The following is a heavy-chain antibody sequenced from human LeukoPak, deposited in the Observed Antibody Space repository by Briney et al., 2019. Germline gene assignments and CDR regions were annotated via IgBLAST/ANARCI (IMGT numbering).Heavy chain of an antibody. J-gene: IGHJ6*03. CDR2: MNPNSGNT. CDR3: ARGYYGSGSLTYYYMDV. D-gene: IGHD3-10*01. CDR1: GYTFTSYD. Sequence: ASVKVSCKASGYTFTSYDINWVRQATGQGLEWMGWMNPNSGNTGYAQKFQGRVTITRNTSISTAYMELSSLRSEDTAVYYCARGYYGSGSLTYYYMDVWGKGTTVTVSS. V-gene: IGHV1-8*03.